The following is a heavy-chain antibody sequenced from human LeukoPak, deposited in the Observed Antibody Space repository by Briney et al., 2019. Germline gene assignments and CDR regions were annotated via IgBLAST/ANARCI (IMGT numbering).Heavy chain of an antibody. V-gene: IGHV3-33*01. CDR3: ARAGSYDFWSGSYYHYGMDV. D-gene: IGHD3-3*01. CDR1: GFTFSSYG. Sequence: GGSLRLSCAASGFTFSSYGMHWVRQAPGKGLEWVAVIWYDGSNKYYADSVKGRFTISRDNSKNTLYLQMNSLRAEDTAVYYCARAGSYDFWSGSYYHYGMDVWGQGTTVTVSS. CDR2: IWYDGSNK. J-gene: IGHJ6*02.